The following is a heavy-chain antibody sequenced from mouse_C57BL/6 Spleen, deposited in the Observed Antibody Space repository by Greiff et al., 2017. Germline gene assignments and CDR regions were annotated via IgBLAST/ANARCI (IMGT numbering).Heavy chain of an antibody. V-gene: IGHV1-82*01. CDR3: AREGFTTVVRYFDV. CDR2: IYPGDGDT. D-gene: IGHD1-1*01. Sequence: QVQLQQSGPELVKPGASVKISCKASGYAFSSSWMNWVKQRPGKGLEWIGRIYPGDGDTNYNGKFKGKATLTADKSSSTAYMQLSSLTSEDSAVYFCAREGFTTVVRYFDVWGTGTTVTVSS. CDR1: GYAFSSSW. J-gene: IGHJ1*03.